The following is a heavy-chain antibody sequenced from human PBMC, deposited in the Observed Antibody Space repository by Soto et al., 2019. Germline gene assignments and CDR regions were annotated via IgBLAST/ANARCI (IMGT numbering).Heavy chain of an antibody. CDR1: GGTFSSYA. D-gene: IGHD2-8*01. CDR3: ARDLGYCTNGVCANIYYYYGMDV. Sequence: SVKVSCKASGGTFSSYAISWVRQAPGQGLEWMGGIIPIFGTANYAQKFQGRVTSTADESTSTAYMELSSLRSEDTAVYYCARDLGYCTNGVCANIYYYYGMDVWGQGTTVTVSS. V-gene: IGHV1-69*13. J-gene: IGHJ6*02. CDR2: IIPIFGTA.